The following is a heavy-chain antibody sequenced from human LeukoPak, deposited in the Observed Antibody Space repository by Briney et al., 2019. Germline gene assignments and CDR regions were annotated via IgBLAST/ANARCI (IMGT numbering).Heavy chain of an antibody. CDR3: TTSIAAAGLDY. D-gene: IGHD6-13*01. J-gene: IGHJ4*02. Sequence: PGGSLRLSCAASGFTFSSYCMRWVRQAPGKGLEWVGRIKSKTDGGTTDYAAPVKGRFTISRDASKKPLYLQMKSLKTEATAVYYCTTSIAAAGLDYWGQGTLVTVSS. CDR2: IKSKTDGGTT. V-gene: IGHV3-15*01. CDR1: GFTFSSYC.